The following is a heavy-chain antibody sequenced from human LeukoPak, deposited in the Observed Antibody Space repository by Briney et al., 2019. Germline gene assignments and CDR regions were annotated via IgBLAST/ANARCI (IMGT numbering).Heavy chain of an antibody. CDR1: GFTFSSYS. D-gene: IGHD3-3*01. V-gene: IGHV3-21*01. Sequence: PGGSLRLSCAASGFTFSSYSMNWVRQAPGKGLEWVSSISSSSSYIYYADSVKGRFTISRDNAKNSLYLQMNSLRAEDTAVYYCARVLFDFWSGYPYYYMDVWGKGTTVTVPS. CDR2: ISSSSSYI. J-gene: IGHJ6*03. CDR3: ARVLFDFWSGYPYYYMDV.